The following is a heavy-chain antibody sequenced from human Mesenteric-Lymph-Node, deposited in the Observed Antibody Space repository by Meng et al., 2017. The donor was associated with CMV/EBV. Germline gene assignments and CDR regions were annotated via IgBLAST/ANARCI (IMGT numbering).Heavy chain of an antibody. CDR1: GVSVSSGSYY. CDR2: MYYSGST. V-gene: IGHV4-61*03. Sequence: SETLSLTCTVSGVSVSSGSYYWSWIRQPPGKGLEWIGYMYYSGSTNYNPSLKSRVTISVDTSKNHFSLKLSSVTAADTAVNYCVGGYCSSTSCYRGVGYVDYWGQGTLVTVSS. D-gene: IGHD2-2*01. J-gene: IGHJ4*02. CDR3: VGGYCSSTSCYRGVGYVDY.